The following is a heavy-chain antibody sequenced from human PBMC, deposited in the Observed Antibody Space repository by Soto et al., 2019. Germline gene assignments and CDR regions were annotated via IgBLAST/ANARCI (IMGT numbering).Heavy chain of an antibody. CDR3: ARDSGGMDV. V-gene: IGHV1-18*01. Sequence: ASVKVSCKASGYTFSSYGISWVRQAPGQGLEWMGWISAGNGNTKYSQKFQGRVTITRDTSASTAYMELSSLRSEDTAVYYCARDSGGMDVWGQGTTVTVSS. CDR2: ISAGNGNT. J-gene: IGHJ6*02. CDR1: GYTFSSYG.